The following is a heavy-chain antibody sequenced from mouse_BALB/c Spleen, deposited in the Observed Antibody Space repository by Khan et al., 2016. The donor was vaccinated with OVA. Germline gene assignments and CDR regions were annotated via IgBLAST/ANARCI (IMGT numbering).Heavy chain of an antibody. Sequence: EVQLQESGPELVKPGASVKISCKASGYTFTDYNMDWVRQSQGESLEWIGYIFPNTGGTGYNQKFQTKATLTVDSSSSTAYMELRSLTSEDSAVYFCARSGYGSFGYWGQGTLVTVSA. CDR1: GYTFTDYN. D-gene: IGHD1-2*01. V-gene: IGHV1S29*02. CDR3: ARSGYGSFGY. CDR2: IFPNTGGT. J-gene: IGHJ3*01.